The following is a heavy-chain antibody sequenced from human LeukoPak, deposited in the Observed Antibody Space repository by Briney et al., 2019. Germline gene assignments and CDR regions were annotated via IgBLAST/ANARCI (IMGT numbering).Heavy chain of an antibody. CDR1: GFTFSSYS. J-gene: IGHJ2*01. V-gene: IGHV3-21*01. Sequence: GGSLRLSCAASGFTFSSYSMNWVRQAPGKGLEWVSSISSSSSYIYYADSVKGRFTISRDNAKNSLYLQMNSLRAEDTAVYYCARDRTTMVRGVIITVWYFDLWGRGTLVTVSS. CDR2: ISSSSSYI. CDR3: ARDRTTMVRGVIITVWYFDL. D-gene: IGHD3-10*01.